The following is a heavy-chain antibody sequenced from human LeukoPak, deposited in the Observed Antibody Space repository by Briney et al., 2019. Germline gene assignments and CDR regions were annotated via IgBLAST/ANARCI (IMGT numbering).Heavy chain of an antibody. J-gene: IGHJ4*02. CDR1: GYTFDNFY. Sequence: ASVKVSCKASGYTFDNFYIHWVRQAPGQRPEWMGWINGNDGSTKYAQKFQGRVTMTRVTAISTVYMDLSGLRPDDTAIYYCARDEGSTYNQLDFWGQGTLVTVSS. CDR2: INGNDGST. CDR3: ARDEGSTYNQLDF. V-gene: IGHV1-2*02. D-gene: IGHD1-14*01.